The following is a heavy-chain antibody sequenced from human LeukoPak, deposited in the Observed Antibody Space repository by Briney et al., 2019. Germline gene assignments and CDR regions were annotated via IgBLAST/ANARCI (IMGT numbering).Heavy chain of an antibody. Sequence: GGSLRLSCTASGFTLSTYTMNWVRQAPGKGLEWVSYISSTSTTKYYADSVKGRFTISRDNSKNSLDLQMNRLTAEDAAVYYCARDRSLVDGDYGVWFDAWGQGSLVTVSS. V-gene: IGHV3-48*04. CDR1: GFTLSTYT. J-gene: IGHJ5*02. D-gene: IGHD4-17*01. CDR3: ARDRSLVDGDYGVWFDA. CDR2: ISSTSTTK.